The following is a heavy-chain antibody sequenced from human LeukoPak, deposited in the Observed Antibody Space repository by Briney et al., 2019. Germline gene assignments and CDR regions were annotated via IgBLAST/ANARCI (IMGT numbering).Heavy chain of an antibody. D-gene: IGHD1/OR15-1a*01. Sequence: GGSLRLSCAASGFTFSSYAMSWVRQTPEKGLEWVSAISDTGGNTFYADSVKGRFTISRDNSKNTLYLQMNSLRAEDTAIYYCAKGRTNDYWGQGTLVTVSS. J-gene: IGHJ4*02. CDR3: AKGRTNDY. CDR2: ISDTGGNT. CDR1: GFTFSSYA. V-gene: IGHV3-23*01.